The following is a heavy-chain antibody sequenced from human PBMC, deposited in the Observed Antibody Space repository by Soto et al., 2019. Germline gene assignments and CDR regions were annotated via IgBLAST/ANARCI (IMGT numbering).Heavy chain of an antibody. J-gene: IGHJ4*02. CDR1: GGSISSYY. Sequence: PSETLSLTCTVSGGSISSYYWSWIRQPPGKGLEWIGYIYYSGSTYYNPSLKSRVTISVDTSKNQFSLKLSSVTAADTAVYYCARERVDTAMVFDYWGQGTLVTVSS. V-gene: IGHV4-59*12. D-gene: IGHD5-18*01. CDR3: ARERVDTAMVFDY. CDR2: IYYSGST.